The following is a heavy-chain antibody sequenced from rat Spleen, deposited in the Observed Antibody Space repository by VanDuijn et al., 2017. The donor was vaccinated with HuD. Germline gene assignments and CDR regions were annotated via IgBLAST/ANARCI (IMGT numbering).Heavy chain of an antibody. CDR3: ARHPQLGTYWYFDF. D-gene: IGHD3-4*01. Sequence: EVQLVESGGGLVQPGRSLKLSCAASGFTFSNYPMAWVRQTPTKGLEWVAFISSGGGNTNYRDSVKGRFTVSRDNAKNTQYLQMDSLRSDDTATYYCARHPQLGTYWYFDFWGPGTMVTVSS. J-gene: IGHJ1*01. V-gene: IGHV5S14*01. CDR2: ISSGGGNT. CDR1: GFTFSNYP.